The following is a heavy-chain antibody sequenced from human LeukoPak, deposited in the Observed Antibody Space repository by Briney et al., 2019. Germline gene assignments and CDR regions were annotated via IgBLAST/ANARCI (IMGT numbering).Heavy chain of an antibody. Sequence: GGSLRLSCAASGFTFSSYSMNWVRQAPGKGLEWVSYISSSSSTIYYADSVKGRFTISRDNAKNSLYLQMNSLRAEDTAVYYCAREDHYYDSSGYLDYWGQGTLVTVSS. D-gene: IGHD3-22*01. CDR3: AREDHYYDSSGYLDY. CDR1: GFTFSSYS. J-gene: IGHJ4*02. V-gene: IGHV3-48*01. CDR2: ISSSSSTI.